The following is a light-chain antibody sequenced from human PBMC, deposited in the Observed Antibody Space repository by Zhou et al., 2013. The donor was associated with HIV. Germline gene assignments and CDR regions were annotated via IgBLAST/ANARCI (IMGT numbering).Light chain of an antibody. J-gene: IGKJ4*01. CDR3: QHYAASPST. CDR2: GAS. CDR1: QSVSSN. Sequence: EIVMTQSPATLSVSPGERATLSCRASQSVSSNLAWYQQKPGQAPRLLIYGASTRATGIPARFSGSGSGTEFTLTISSLQSEDFAVYYCQHYAASPSTFGGGTKVEIK. V-gene: IGKV3-15*01.